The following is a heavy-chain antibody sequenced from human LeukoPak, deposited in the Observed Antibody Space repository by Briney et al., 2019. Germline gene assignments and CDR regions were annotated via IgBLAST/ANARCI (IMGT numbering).Heavy chain of an antibody. CDR2: IYPNSGGT. CDR1: GYTFTGYY. CDR3: ATRTHLWFGELLWKGGFDP. V-gene: IGHV1-2*02. J-gene: IGHJ5*02. Sequence: GASVKVSCKASGYTFTGYYMHWVRQAPGQGLEWMGWIYPNSGGTNYAQKFQGRVTMTRDTSISTAYMELSRLRSDDTAVYYCATRTHLWFGELLWKGGFDPWGQGTLVTVSS. D-gene: IGHD3-10*01.